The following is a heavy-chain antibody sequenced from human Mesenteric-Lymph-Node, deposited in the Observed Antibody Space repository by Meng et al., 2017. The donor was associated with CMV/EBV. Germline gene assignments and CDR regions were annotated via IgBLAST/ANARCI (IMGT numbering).Heavy chain of an antibody. CDR1: GFTFDDYA. J-gene: IGHJ3*02. Sequence: GGSLRLSCAASGFTFDDYAMHWVRQAPGKGLEWVSGISWNSGSIGYADSVKGRFTISRDNAKNSLYLQMNSLRAEDMALYYCAKDIHPYYYDSSGYRPNIGGDAFDIWGQGTMVTVSS. V-gene: IGHV3-9*03. D-gene: IGHD3-22*01. CDR2: ISWNSGSI. CDR3: AKDIHPYYYDSSGYRPNIGGDAFDI.